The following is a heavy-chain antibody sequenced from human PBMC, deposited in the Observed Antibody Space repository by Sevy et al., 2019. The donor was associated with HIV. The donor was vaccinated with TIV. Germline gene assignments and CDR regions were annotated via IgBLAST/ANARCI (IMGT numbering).Heavy chain of an antibody. CDR1: GFDFGNYP. CDR3: ARSRRGAYYHFSITFQPADY. Sequence: EGSLRLSCAASGFDFGNYPISWVRQSPGKALEWISVISGSGDGIKYADSVKGRFTISRDSSKNTLFLQMNSLRVEDTAVHYCARSRRGAYYHFSITFQPADYWGQEPWSPSPQ. V-gene: IGHV3-23*01. CDR2: ISGSGDGI. J-gene: IGHJ4*01. D-gene: IGHD1-20*01.